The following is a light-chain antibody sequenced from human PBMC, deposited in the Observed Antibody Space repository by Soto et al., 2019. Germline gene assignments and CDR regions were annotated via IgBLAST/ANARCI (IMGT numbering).Light chain of an antibody. CDR2: GAS. Sequence: EIVMTQSPATLSVSPGERATLSCRASQSFSSNLAWYQQKPGQAPRLLVYGASPRATGIPARLSGSGSGTEFTLTIGSLQSEDFAVCYCQQYNNWPYTFGQGTKLEIK. V-gene: IGKV3-15*01. J-gene: IGKJ2*01. CDR3: QQYNNWPYT. CDR1: QSFSSN.